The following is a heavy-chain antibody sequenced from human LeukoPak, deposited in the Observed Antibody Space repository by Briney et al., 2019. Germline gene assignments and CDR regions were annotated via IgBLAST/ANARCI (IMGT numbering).Heavy chain of an antibody. CDR2: INHSGST. J-gene: IGHJ4*02. CDR3: ARARVDSYGQHFDY. CDR1: GGSFSGYY. D-gene: IGHD5-18*01. V-gene: IGHV4-34*01. Sequence: SETLSLTCAVYGGSFSGYYWSWIRQPPGKGLEWIGEINHSGSTNYNPSLKSRVTISVDTSKNQFSLKLSSVTAADTAVYYCARARVDSYGQHFDYWGQGTLVTVSS.